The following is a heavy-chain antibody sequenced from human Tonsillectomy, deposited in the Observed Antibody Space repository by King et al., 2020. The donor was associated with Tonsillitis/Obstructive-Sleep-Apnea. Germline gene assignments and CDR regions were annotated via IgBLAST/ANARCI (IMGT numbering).Heavy chain of an antibody. J-gene: IGHJ6*03. Sequence: VQLVESGGGLVQPGRSLRLSCAASGFTFDDYGMHWVRQAPGKGLAWVSGISWNSGSIAYADSVKGRFTISRDNAKNSLYLQMNSLRAEDTALYYCAKDITPKYYNYMDVWGKGTTVTVSS. CDR2: ISWNSGSI. CDR1: GFTFDDYG. V-gene: IGHV3-9*01. CDR3: AKDITPKYYNYMDV.